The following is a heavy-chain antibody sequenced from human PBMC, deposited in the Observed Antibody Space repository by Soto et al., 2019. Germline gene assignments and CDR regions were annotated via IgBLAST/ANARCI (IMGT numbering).Heavy chain of an antibody. V-gene: IGHV3-53*04. CDR3: ARELAAAGTTYYYGMDV. CDR1: GFTVSSNY. Sequence: EVQLVESGGGLVQPGGSRRLSCAASGFTVSSNYMSWVRQAPGKGLEWVSVIYSGGSTYYADSVKGRFTISRHNSKNTLYLQMNSLRAEDTAVYYCARELAAAGTTYYYGMDVWGQGTTVTVSS. J-gene: IGHJ6*02. D-gene: IGHD6-13*01. CDR2: IYSGGST.